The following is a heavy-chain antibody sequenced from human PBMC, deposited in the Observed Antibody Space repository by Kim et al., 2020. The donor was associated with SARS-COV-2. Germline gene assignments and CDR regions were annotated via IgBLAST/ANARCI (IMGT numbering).Heavy chain of an antibody. CDR3: ARPHNYVSNNCLDY. J-gene: IGHJ4*02. CDR2: ISAHGSA. V-gene: IGHV3-74*03. CDR1: GFTFSSYW. D-gene: IGHD3-22*01. Sequence: GGSLRLSCAASGFTFSSYWMHWVRQAPGEGLVWVSRISAHGSAEYADSVKGRFTVSRDNAKNALYLQMNSLRAEDTAVYYCARPHNYVSNNCLDYWGQGTLVTVSS.